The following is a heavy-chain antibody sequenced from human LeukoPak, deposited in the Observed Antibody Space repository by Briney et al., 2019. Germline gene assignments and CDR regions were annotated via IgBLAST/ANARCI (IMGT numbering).Heavy chain of an antibody. J-gene: IGHJ4*02. CDR1: GFTFGDYS. CDR2: IRSKIYGGTP. Sequence: GESLRLSCTASGFTFGDYSMTWVRQAPGKGLEWVGFIRSKIYGGTPEYAASVKGRFTISRDDSKGIAYLQMNSLKTEDTAVYYCTRDQTPYYWGQGTLVTVSS. V-gene: IGHV3-49*04. CDR3: TRDQTPYY.